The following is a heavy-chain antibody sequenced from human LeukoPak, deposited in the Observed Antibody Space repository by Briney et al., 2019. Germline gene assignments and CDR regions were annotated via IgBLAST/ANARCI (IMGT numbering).Heavy chain of an antibody. CDR2: TYYRSKWYY. D-gene: IGHD1-26*01. Sequence: SQTLSLTCAIAGDSVSSNSAAWNWIRQSPSRGLEWLGRTYYRSKWYYDYAVAVRSRISINPDTSKNQFSLQLSSVTPEDTAVYYCARDPVGGSTIFDYWGQGTLVTVSS. J-gene: IGHJ4*02. CDR1: GDSVSSNSAA. V-gene: IGHV6-1*01. CDR3: ARDPVGGSTIFDY.